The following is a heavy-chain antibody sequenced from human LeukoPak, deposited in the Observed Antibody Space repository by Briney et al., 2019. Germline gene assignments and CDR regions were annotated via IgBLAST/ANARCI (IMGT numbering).Heavy chain of an antibody. Sequence: PGGTLRLSCTAYGFTFSSYAMSWVRQAPGKGLEWVGRIKSKTDGGTTDYAAPVKGRFTISRDDSKNTLYLQMNSLKTEDTAVYYCTTGGITMVRGDDFDYWGQGTLVTVSS. CDR1: GFTFSSYA. CDR2: IKSKTDGGTT. V-gene: IGHV3-15*01. CDR3: TTGGITMVRGDDFDY. J-gene: IGHJ4*02. D-gene: IGHD3-10*01.